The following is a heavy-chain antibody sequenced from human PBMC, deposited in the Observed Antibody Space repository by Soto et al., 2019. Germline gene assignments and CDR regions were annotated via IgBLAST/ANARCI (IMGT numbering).Heavy chain of an antibody. CDR3: GGNSGYDPRYYYYYGMDV. V-gene: IGHV1-69*13. D-gene: IGHD5-12*01. CDR1: GGTFSSYA. Sequence: SVKVSCKASGGTFSSYAISWVRQAPGQGLEWMGGIIPIFGTANYAQKFQGRVTITADEPTSTAYMELSSLRSEDTAVYYCGGNSGYDPRYYYYYGMDVWGQGTKVTVYS. J-gene: IGHJ6*02. CDR2: IIPIFGTA.